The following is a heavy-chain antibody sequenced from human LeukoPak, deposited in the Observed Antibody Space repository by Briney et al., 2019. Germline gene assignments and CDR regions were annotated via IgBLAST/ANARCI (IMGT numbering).Heavy chain of an antibody. V-gene: IGHV3-20*04. CDR3: ARDPANYYDSSGYSDYYMDV. D-gene: IGHD3-22*01. CDR1: GFTFDDYG. Sequence: GGSLRLSCAASGFTFDDYGMSWVRQAPGKGPEWVSGINWNGGSTGYADSVKGRFTISRDNAKNSLYLQMNSLRAEDAALYYCARDPANYYDSSGYSDYYMDVWGKGTTVTVSS. J-gene: IGHJ6*03. CDR2: INWNGGST.